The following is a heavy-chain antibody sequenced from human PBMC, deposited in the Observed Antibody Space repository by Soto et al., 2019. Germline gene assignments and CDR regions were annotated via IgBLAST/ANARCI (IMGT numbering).Heavy chain of an antibody. J-gene: IGHJ4*02. Sequence: SVKVSCKASGGTFSSYAISWARQAPGQGLEWMGGIIPIFGTANYAQKFQGRVTITADESTSTAYMELSSLRSEDTAVYYCARAGPSAFDYGGNSGFDYWGQGTLVTVSS. D-gene: IGHD4-17*01. CDR3: ARAGPSAFDYGGNSGFDY. V-gene: IGHV1-69*13. CDR2: IIPIFGTA. CDR1: GGTFSSYA.